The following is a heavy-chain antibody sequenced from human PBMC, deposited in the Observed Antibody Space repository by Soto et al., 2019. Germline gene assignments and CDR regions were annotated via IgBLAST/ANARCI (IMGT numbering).Heavy chain of an antibody. J-gene: IGHJ3*02. CDR3: ARDAAIPEMGEHAFDI. V-gene: IGHV1-46*01. Sequence: ASVKVSCKASGYTFTSYYMHWVRQAPGQGLEWMGIINPSGGSTSYAQKFQGRVTMTRDTSTSTVYMELSSLRSEDTAVYYCARDAAIPEMGEHAFDIWGQGTMVTVSS. CDR1: GYTFTSYY. CDR2: INPSGGST. D-gene: IGHD3-16*01.